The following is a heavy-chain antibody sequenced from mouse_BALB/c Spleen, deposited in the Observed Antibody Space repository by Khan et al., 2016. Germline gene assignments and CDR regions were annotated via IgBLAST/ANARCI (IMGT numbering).Heavy chain of an antibody. CDR1: GYTFTNYG. D-gene: IGHD1-1*01. J-gene: IGHJ3*01. Sequence: QIQLVQSGPELKKPGETVKMSCKASGYTFTNYGMNWVKQAPGKGLKWMGWINTYTGEPTYADDFKGRFAFSLETSASTAYLQISNLKNEDTATXFSARPAYGSSRGFAYWGQGSLVTVSA. V-gene: IGHV9-3-1*01. CDR2: INTYTGEP. CDR3: ARPAYGSSRGFAY.